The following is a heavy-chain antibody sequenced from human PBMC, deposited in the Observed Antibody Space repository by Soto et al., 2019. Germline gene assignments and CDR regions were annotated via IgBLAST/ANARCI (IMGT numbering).Heavy chain of an antibody. CDR2: INHSGST. D-gene: IGHD3-3*01. CDR1: GGSFSGYY. Sequence: SETLSLTCAVYGGSFSGYYWSWIRQPPGKGLEWIGEINHSGSTNYNPSLKSRVTISVDTSKNQFSLKLSSVTAADTAVYYCARGHGYYDFWSGYSGAFDIWGQGTMVTVSS. CDR3: ARGHGYYDFWSGYSGAFDI. V-gene: IGHV4-34*01. J-gene: IGHJ3*02.